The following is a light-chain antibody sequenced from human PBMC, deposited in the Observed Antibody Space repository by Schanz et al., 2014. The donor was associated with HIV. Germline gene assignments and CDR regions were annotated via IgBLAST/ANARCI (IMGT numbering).Light chain of an antibody. J-gene: IGLJ3*02. CDR1: SSNIGNNT. CDR3: AGWDDSLNVWV. V-gene: IGLV1-44*01. Sequence: QSVLTQPPSASGTPGQRVTISCSGSSSNIGNNTVNWYQQVPRTAPKLLIYRYIQRPSGVPDRFSGSGSGTSASLAISGLQSEDEADYYCAGWDDSLNVWVFGGGTKLTVL. CDR2: RYI.